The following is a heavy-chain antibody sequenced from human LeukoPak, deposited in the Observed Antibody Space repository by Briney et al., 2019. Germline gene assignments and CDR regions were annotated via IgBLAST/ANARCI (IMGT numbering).Heavy chain of an antibody. J-gene: IGHJ4*02. CDR1: GFTFSNYG. V-gene: IGHV3-23*01. CDR2: ISRSGTET. D-gene: IGHD2-2*01. CDR3: AKGNLVIVPAAIGY. Sequence: PGGSLRLSCAGAGFTFSNYGMSWVRQAPGKGLEWVSVISRSGTETYHADSVRGRFTISRDNAKNTLYLQMNSLRAEDTAVYYCAKGNLVIVPAAIGYWGQGTLVTVSS.